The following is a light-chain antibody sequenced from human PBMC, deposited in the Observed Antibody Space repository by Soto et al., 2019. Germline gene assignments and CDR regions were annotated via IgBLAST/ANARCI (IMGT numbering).Light chain of an antibody. CDR2: DAS. CDR3: QQYSSSPRT. CDR1: QTISSGF. J-gene: IGKJ5*01. Sequence: IVLTPSPGIFYLSPGYRATLSFRASQTISSGFLAWYQQKVGQAPRLLIYDASNRATGVPDRFSGSGSGTDFSLTISRLEPEDFAVYHCQQYSSSPRTFGQGTRLEIK. V-gene: IGKV3-20*01.